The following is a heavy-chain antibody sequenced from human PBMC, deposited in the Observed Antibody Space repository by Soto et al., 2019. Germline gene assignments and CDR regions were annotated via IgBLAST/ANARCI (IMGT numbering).Heavy chain of an antibody. CDR1: GGSISGYY. V-gene: IGHV4-34*01. CDR2: INHSGST. CDR3: ARDLGTYYPFDF. J-gene: IGHJ4*02. Sequence: PSETLSLTCTVSGGSISGYYWSWIRQPPGKGLEWIGEINHSGSTNYNPSLKSRVTISVDTSKNQFSLKLSSVTAADTAVYYCARDLGTYYPFDFWGPGTLVTVSS. D-gene: IGHD3-10*01.